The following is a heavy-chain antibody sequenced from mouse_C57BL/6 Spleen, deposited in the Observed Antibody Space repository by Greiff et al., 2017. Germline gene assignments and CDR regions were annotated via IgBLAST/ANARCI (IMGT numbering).Heavy chain of an antibody. V-gene: IGHV2-4*01. Sequence: VKLVESGPGLVQPSQSLSITCPVSGFSLPSYGVPWVRQPPGKGLEWLGVLWSGGSTDYNAAFISRLSISKDNSKSQVFFKMNSLQADDTAIYYCAKNTGYYYAMDYWGQGTSVTVSS. CDR3: AKNTGYYYAMDY. CDR1: GFSLPSYG. CDR2: LWSGGST. J-gene: IGHJ4*01.